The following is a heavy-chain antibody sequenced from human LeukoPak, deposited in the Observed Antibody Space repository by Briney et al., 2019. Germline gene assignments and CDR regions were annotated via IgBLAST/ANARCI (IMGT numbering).Heavy chain of an antibody. CDR3: ARQSGTTGTTRFDH. J-gene: IGHJ4*02. Sequence: GGSLRLSCAAYGFTFSSYSMNWVRQAPGKGLEWVSSISSSSSYIYYADSVKGRFTISRDNAKNSLYLQMNSLRAEDTAIYYCARQSGTTGTTRFDHWGQGTLVTVSS. CDR1: GFTFSSYS. V-gene: IGHV3-21*06. D-gene: IGHD4-17*01. CDR2: ISSSSSYI.